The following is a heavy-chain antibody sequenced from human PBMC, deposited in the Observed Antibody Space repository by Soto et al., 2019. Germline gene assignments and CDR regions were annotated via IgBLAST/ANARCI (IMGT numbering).Heavy chain of an antibody. D-gene: IGHD2-15*01. J-gene: IGHJ4*02. Sequence: SETLSLTCTVSGGSISSYYWSWIRQPPGKGLEWIGYIYYSGSTNYNPSLKSRVTISVDTSKNQFSLKLSSVTAADTAVYYCARDSGYCSGGSCYPGSYYFDYWGQGTLVTVSS. CDR3: ARDSGYCSGGSCYPGSYYFDY. V-gene: IGHV4-59*01. CDR1: GGSISSYY. CDR2: IYYSGST.